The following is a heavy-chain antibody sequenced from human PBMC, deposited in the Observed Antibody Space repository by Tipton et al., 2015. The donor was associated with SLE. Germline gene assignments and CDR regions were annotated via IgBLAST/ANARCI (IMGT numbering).Heavy chain of an antibody. Sequence: SLRLSCAASGFNFNSYAMSWVRQAPGKGLEWVSVVYNDGSTHYADSVKGRFTSSRDRSKNSLYLQMNSLRVEDTAVYFCAGDDYASGITWGQGTLVTVSS. D-gene: IGHD3-10*01. CDR3: AGDDYASGIT. J-gene: IGHJ5*02. CDR2: VYNDGST. V-gene: IGHV3-23*03. CDR1: GFNFNSYA.